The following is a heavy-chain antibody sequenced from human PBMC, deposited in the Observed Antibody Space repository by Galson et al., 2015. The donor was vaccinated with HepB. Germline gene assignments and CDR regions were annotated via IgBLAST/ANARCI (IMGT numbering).Heavy chain of an antibody. Sequence: SVKVSCKASGYTFTGYYMHWVRQAPGQGLEWMGWINPNSGGTNYAQKFQGRVTMTRDTSISTVYMELSRLRSDDTAVYYCARGGSGWYGDVYYFDNWGQGTLVTVSS. J-gene: IGHJ4*02. CDR1: GYTFTGYY. D-gene: IGHD6-19*01. V-gene: IGHV1-2*02. CDR2: INPNSGGT. CDR3: ARGGSGWYGDVYYFDN.